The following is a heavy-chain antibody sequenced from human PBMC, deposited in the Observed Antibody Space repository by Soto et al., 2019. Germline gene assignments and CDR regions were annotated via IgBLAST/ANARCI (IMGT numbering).Heavy chain of an antibody. CDR3: ARSYYDYVWGSYRSAHFDY. CDR2: INPSGDST. J-gene: IGHJ4*02. Sequence: ASVKVSCQASGYTFTSYAMHWVRQAPGQRLEWMGIINPSGDSTSYAQKFQGRVTMTRDTSTSTVYMELSSLRSEDTAVYYCARSYYDYVWGSYRSAHFDYWGQGTLVTVSS. D-gene: IGHD3-16*02. CDR1: GYTFTSYA. V-gene: IGHV1-46*01.